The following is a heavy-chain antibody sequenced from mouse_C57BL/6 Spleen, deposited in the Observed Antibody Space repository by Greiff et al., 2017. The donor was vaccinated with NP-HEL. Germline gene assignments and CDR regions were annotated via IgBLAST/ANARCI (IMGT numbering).Heavy chain of an antibody. CDR2: ILPGSGST. CDR1: GYTFTGYW. CDR3: ARCPYYCGSSYDMDY. V-gene: IGHV1-9*01. Sequence: QVQLKESGAELMKPGASVKLSCKATGYTFTGYWIEWVKQRPGHGLEGIGEILPGSGSTNYNEKFKGKATFTADTSSNTAYVQLSSLTTEDSAIYCCARCPYYCGSSYDMDYWGQRTSVTVSS. D-gene: IGHD1-1*01. J-gene: IGHJ4*01.